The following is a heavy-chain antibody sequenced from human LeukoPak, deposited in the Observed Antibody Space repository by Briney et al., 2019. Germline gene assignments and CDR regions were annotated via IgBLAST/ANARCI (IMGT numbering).Heavy chain of an antibody. CDR1: GFTFSSNS. CDR3: PRELGEGFDY. V-gene: IGHV3-48*01. D-gene: IGHD1-26*01. J-gene: IGHJ4*02. Sequence: GGSLRLSCAASGFTFSSNSMNWVRPAPGQGLDWVSYISSSSGTIYYADSVKGRFPISRHNAENALDRQMNSLRAEDTAAYYCPRELGEGFDYWGQGTLVTVSS. CDR2: ISSSSGTI.